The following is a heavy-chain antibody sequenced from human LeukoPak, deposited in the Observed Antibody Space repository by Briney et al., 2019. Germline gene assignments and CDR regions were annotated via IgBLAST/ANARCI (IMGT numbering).Heavy chain of an antibody. CDR3: ARGRYSSSWDIFDY. J-gene: IGHJ4*02. Sequence: GGSLRLSCAASRFTFSNYGVNWVRQAPGKGLEWVSYINSRSSTIYYADSVKGRFTISRDNAKNSLYLQMNSLRDEDTAVYYCARGRYSSSWDIFDYWGQGTLVTVSS. CDR1: RFTFSNYG. V-gene: IGHV3-48*02. CDR2: INSRSSTI. D-gene: IGHD6-13*01.